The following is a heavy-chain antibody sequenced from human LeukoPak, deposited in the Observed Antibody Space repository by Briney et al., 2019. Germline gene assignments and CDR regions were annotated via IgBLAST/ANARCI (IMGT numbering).Heavy chain of an antibody. CDR2: INHSGST. J-gene: IGHJ4*02. CDR3: ARAGYCSGGSCYSRRGPFYY. Sequence: SETLSLTCAVYGRSLSGYYWSWIRQPPGKGLEWIGEINHSGSTNYNPSLKSRVTISVDTSKNQFSLKLSSVTAADTAVYYCARAGYCSGGSCYSRRGPFYYWGQGTLVTVSS. CDR1: GRSLSGYY. D-gene: IGHD2-15*01. V-gene: IGHV4-34*01.